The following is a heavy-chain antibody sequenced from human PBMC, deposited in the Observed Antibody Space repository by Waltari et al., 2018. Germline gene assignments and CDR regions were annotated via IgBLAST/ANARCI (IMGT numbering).Heavy chain of an antibody. D-gene: IGHD3-10*01. Sequence: QVQLVQSGAEVKKPGASVKVSCKASGYTFTSYAMHWVRQAPGQSLEWMGWINAGNGNTKYSQKFQGRVTITRDTSASTAYMELSSLRSEDTAVYYCARYYYGSGSPPGLYYYYGMDVWGQGTTVTVYS. CDR1: GYTFTSYA. CDR2: INAGNGNT. CDR3: ARYYYGSGSPPGLYYYYGMDV. J-gene: IGHJ6*02. V-gene: IGHV1-3*01.